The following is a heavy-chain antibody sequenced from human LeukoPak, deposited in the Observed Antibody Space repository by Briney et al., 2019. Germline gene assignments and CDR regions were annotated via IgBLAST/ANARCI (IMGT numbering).Heavy chain of an antibody. CDR1: GGSISSYY. CDR2: IYYSGST. CDR3: ARPSSGAFDI. J-gene: IGHJ3*02. V-gene: IGHV4-59*01. Sequence: SETLSLTCTVSGGSISSYYWSWIRQPPGKGLEWIGYIYYSGSTNYNPSLKSRVTISVDTSKNQFSLKLSSVTAADTAVYYCARPSSGAFDIWGQGTMVTVSS. D-gene: IGHD6-25*01.